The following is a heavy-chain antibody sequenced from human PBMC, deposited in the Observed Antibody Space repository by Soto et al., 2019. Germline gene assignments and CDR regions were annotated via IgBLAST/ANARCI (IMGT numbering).Heavy chain of an antibody. CDR2: IYSSGRT. CDR1: GGSISSGGYP. J-gene: IGHJ5*02. CDR3: ARGYCSGGSCYGGFDP. V-gene: IGHV4-30-2*01. D-gene: IGHD2-15*01. Sequence: SETLSLTCAVSGGSISSGGYPWSWIRQPPGKGLEWIGYIYSSGRTDYNPSLKSRVTVSVDRSKNQFSLKLSSVTAADTAVYYCARGYCSGGSCYGGFDPWGQGTLVTVSS.